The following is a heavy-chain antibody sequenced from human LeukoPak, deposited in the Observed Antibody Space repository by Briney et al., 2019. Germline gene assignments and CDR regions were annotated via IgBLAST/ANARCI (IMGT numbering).Heavy chain of an antibody. J-gene: IGHJ5*02. CDR1: GFTFSSYS. D-gene: IGHD1-14*01. CDR3: AKKYNTGLDP. Sequence: GGSLRLSCAASGFTFSSYSMNWVRQAPGKGLEWVSSISSSSSYIYYADSVKGRFTISRDNSKNTLYLQMNSLRAEDTAVYYCAKKYNTGLDPWGQGILVTVSS. CDR2: ISSSSSYI. V-gene: IGHV3-21*04.